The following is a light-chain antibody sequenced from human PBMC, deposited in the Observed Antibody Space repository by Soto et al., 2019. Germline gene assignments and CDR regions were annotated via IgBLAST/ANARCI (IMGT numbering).Light chain of an antibody. V-gene: IGKV3-20*01. CDR1: QSLSTN. Sequence: EIVMTQSPATLSVSPGGRATLSCRASQSLSTNLAWYQQKPGQAPRLLIYGASSRATDIPDRFSGSGSGTDFTLTISRLEPEDFAVYYCQQYGSSVWTFGQGTKVDI. J-gene: IGKJ1*01. CDR2: GAS. CDR3: QQYGSSVWT.